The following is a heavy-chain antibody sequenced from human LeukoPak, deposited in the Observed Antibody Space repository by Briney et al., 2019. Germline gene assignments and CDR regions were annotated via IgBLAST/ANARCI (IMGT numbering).Heavy chain of an antibody. CDR2: ISAYNGNT. Sequence: ASVKVSCKASGYTFTSYDINWVRQATGQGLEWMGWISAYNGNTNYAQKLQGRVTMTTDTSTSTAYMELRSLRSDDTAVYYCAKDHCRFTDCLAGFDHWGQGTLVTVSS. J-gene: IGHJ4*02. CDR1: GYTFTSYD. CDR3: AKDHCRFTDCLAGFDH. V-gene: IGHV1-18*01. D-gene: IGHD3-16*02.